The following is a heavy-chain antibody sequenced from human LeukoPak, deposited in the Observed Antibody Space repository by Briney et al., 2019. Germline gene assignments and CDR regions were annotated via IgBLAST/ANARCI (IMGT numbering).Heavy chain of an antibody. CDR2: IYYSGST. Sequence: PSETLSLTCTVSGGSISSSSYYWGWIRQPPGKGLEWIGSIYYSGSTNYNPSLKSRVTISVDTSKNQFSLKLSSVTAADTAVYYCAGLTGIAAVDYYYYYMDVWGKGTTVTVSS. CDR1: GGSISSSSYY. D-gene: IGHD6-13*01. CDR3: AGLTGIAAVDYYYYYMDV. V-gene: IGHV4-39*07. J-gene: IGHJ6*03.